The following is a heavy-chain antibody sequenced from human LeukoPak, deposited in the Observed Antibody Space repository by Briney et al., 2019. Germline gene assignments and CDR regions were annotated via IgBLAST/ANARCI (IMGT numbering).Heavy chain of an antibody. D-gene: IGHD4-23*01. CDR2: ISTYSENT. J-gene: IGHJ4*02. CDR3: ARDSTTVVIMSGLRSPVEY. Sequence: GASVRVSCKASGYIFNTYGINWVRQAPGRGLEWMGRISTYSENTNYAQDFQGRVTMTTDTSTSTAYMELRSLKSDDTAVYYCARDSTTVVIMSGLRSPVEYWGQGTLVTVSS. CDR1: GYIFNTYG. V-gene: IGHV1-18*01.